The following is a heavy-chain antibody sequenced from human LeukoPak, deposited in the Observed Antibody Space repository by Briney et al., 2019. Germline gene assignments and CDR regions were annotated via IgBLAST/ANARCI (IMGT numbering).Heavy chain of an antibody. J-gene: IGHJ4*02. Sequence: GSLRLSCAASGFTFSDYYMSWIRQPPGKGLEWTEYIYYSGSTNYNPSLKSRVTISVDTSKNQFSLKLSSVTAADTAIYYCARAVSGRFDYWGQGTLVTVSS. CDR3: ARAVSGRFDY. V-gene: IGHV4-59*12. D-gene: IGHD6-19*01. CDR2: IYYSGST. CDR1: GFTFSDYY.